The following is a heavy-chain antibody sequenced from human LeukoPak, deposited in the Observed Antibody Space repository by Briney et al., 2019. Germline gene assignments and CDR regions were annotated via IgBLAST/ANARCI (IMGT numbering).Heavy chain of an antibody. Sequence: SETLSLTCAVSGYSISSGYQWAWIRQSLGKGLEWIGSIYHSGSAHYNPSLQSRVTISVETSKNQFSLKMYSVTAADTVVYYCARDPRWLTPDCTSTSCYENYFDPWGQGTLVTVSS. CDR2: IYHSGSA. CDR3: ARDPRWLTPDCTSTSCYENYFDP. CDR1: GYSISSGYQ. V-gene: IGHV4-38-2*02. J-gene: IGHJ5*02. D-gene: IGHD2-2*01.